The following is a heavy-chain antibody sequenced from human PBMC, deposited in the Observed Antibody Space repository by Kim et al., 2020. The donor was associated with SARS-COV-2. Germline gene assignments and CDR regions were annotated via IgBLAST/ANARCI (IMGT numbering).Heavy chain of an antibody. J-gene: IGHJ4*02. CDR3: ARLDSTRLDFDY. V-gene: IGHV1-8*01. D-gene: IGHD3-3*01. Sequence: ASVKVSCKASGYTFTSYDINWVRQATGQGLEWKGWMNPNSGNTGYAQKFQGRVTMTRNTSISTAYMELSSLRSEDTAVYYCARLDSTRLDFDYWGQGTLVTVSS. CDR1: GYTFTSYD. CDR2: MNPNSGNT.